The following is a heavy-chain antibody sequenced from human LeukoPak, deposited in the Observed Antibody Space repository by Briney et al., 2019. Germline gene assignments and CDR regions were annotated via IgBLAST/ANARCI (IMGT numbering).Heavy chain of an antibody. CDR1: GGSFSGYY. CDR2: INHSGST. CDR3: ARPRLRYFDWSFDY. V-gene: IGHV4-34*01. J-gene: IGHJ4*02. D-gene: IGHD3-9*01. Sequence: PSETLSLTCAVYGGSFSGYYWSWIRQPPGKGLEWIGEINHSGSTNYNPSLKSRVTISVDTSKNQSSLKLSSVPAADTAVYYCARPRLRYFDWSFDYWGQGTLVTVSS.